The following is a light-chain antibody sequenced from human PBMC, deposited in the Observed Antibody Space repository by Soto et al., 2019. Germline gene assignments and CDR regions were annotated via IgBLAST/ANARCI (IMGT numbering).Light chain of an antibody. CDR3: KQYNNWPPWT. V-gene: IGKV3-15*01. CDR1: QSFSSY. J-gene: IGKJ1*01. Sequence: EIGLAQSPGSLSLSPGERATLXCRASQSFSSYLGWSQQKTGQAPRLLTYGASTRATAIPARFSGSGSGTEFTLTISSLQSEEFAVYYCKQYNNWPPWTFGQGTKVDIK. CDR2: GAS.